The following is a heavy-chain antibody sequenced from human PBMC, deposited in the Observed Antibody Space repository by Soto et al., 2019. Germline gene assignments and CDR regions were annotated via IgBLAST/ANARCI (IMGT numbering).Heavy chain of an antibody. CDR1: GFTFINYA. D-gene: IGHD6-19*01. J-gene: IGHJ4*02. V-gene: IGHV3-23*01. Sequence: EVHLLESGGGLVQPGGSLRLSCEASGFTFINYAMTWVRQTPGKGLQWVSTISGSGSSTFYADSVRGRFTISRDNSKNTLYLQMNSLRAEDTALYYCAKEKIASTVADFFDYWGQGTLVTVSS. CDR2: ISGSGSST. CDR3: AKEKIASTVADFFDY.